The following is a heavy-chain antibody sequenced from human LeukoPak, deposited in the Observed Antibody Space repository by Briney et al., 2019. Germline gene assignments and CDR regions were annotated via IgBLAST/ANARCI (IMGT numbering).Heavy chain of an antibody. D-gene: IGHD6-13*01. J-gene: IGHJ6*02. CDR2: IYPGDSET. CDR1: GYSINNYW. V-gene: IGHV5-51*01. CDR3: ARTASGIFSSRAPYYYYGMDV. Sequence: GETLKISCKGSGYSINNYWIGWVRQMPGKGLEWMGIIYPGDSETRYIPSFQGQVTISADKSISTAYLQWSSLKASDTAMYYCARTASGIFSSRAPYYYYGMDVWGQGTTVTVSS.